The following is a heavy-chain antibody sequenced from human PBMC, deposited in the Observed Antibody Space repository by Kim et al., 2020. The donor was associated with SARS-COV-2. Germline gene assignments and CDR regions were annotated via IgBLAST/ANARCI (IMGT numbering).Heavy chain of an antibody. CDR3: ARDPTYYDSSGYYRSDAFDI. CDR2: INTNTGNP. CDR1: GYTFTSYA. V-gene: IGHV7-4-1*02. Sequence: ASVKVSCKASGYTFTSYAMNWVRQAPGQGLEWMGWINTNTGNPTYAQGFTGRFVFSLDTSVSTAYLQISSLKAEDTAVYYCARDPTYYDSSGYYRSDAFDIWGQGTMVTVSS. D-gene: IGHD3-22*01. J-gene: IGHJ3*02.